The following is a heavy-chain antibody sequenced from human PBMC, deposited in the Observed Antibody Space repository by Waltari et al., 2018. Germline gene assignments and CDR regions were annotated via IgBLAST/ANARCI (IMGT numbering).Heavy chain of an antibody. CDR3: SYGRFEY. V-gene: IGHV3-66*02. J-gene: IGHJ4*02. CDR2: IYSGGST. CDR1: GFTVSSNY. D-gene: IGHD5-18*01. Sequence: EVQLVESGGGLVQPGGSLRLSCAGSGFTVSSNYMNWVRQTPGKGLEWVSIIYSGGSTYYADSVKGRFTISRDNSKNTLHLQVNSLRAEDTAVYFCSYGRFEYWGQGTLVTVSS.